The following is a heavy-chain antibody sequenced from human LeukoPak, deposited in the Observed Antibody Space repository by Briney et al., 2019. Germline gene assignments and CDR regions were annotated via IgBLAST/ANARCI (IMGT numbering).Heavy chain of an antibody. D-gene: IGHD2-2*01. J-gene: IGHJ4*02. CDR2: ISAYNGNT. CDR3: ARDDVYCSSTSCPPGTYYFDY. V-gene: IGHV1-18*04. Sequence: ASVKVSCKASGYTFTGYYMHWVRQAPGQGLEWMGWISAYNGNTNYAQKLQGRVTMTTDTSTSTAYMELRSLRSDDTAVYYCARDDVYCSSTSCPPGTYYFDYWGQGTLVTVSS. CDR1: GYTFTGYY.